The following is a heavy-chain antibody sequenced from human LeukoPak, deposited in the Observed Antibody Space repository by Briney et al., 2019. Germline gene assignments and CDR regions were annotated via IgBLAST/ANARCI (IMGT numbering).Heavy chain of an antibody. D-gene: IGHD3-16*01. V-gene: IGHV4-30-2*01. CDR2: IYHSGGT. CDR1: GGSISSGGYS. J-gene: IGHJ4*02. Sequence: PSETLSLTCAVSGGSISSGGYSWSWIWQPPGKGLEWIGYIYHSGGTYYNPSLKSRVTISVDRSKNQFSLKVSSVTAADTAVYYCARHDHKNFDYWGQGTLVTVSS. CDR3: ARHDHKNFDY.